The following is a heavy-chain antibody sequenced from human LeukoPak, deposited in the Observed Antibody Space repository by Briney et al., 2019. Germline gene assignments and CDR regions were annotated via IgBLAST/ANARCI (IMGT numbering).Heavy chain of an antibody. D-gene: IGHD3-16*01. J-gene: IGHJ4*02. CDR1: SGSFRTYY. V-gene: IGHV4-59*01. Sequence: SETLSLTCTVSSGSFRTYYWSWIRQPPGKGLEWIGYIFYNEGTSYNPSLKSRVTISVDTSNNQLSLKVNSVTAADTAMYYCARRGGGIDANDYWGQGTLVTVSS. CDR3: ARRGGGIDANDY. CDR2: IFYNEGT.